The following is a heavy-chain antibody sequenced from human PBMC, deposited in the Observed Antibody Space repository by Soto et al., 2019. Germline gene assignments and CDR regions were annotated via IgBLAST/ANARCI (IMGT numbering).Heavy chain of an antibody. V-gene: IGHV1-18*01. Sequence: QIQLMQSGGDVKTPGASLKVSCTTSRYTFTSHGIAWVRQAPGQGLEWMGLISTFNGKTDYAQKCPGRVTLSAGTITSPLHMGLRGLRSDATGVYYCARLLTEGATFREDAFDLCGPGTKVTVSS. CDR1: RYTFTSHG. CDR2: ISTFNGKT. J-gene: IGHJ3*01. D-gene: IGHD3-9*01. CDR3: ARLLTEGATFREDAFDL.